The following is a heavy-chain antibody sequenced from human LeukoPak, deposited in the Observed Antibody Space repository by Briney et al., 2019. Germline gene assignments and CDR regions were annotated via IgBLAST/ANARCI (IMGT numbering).Heavy chain of an antibody. J-gene: IGHJ4*02. CDR2: IYYDGSNI. Sequence: PGRSLTLSCEASEFTFTTYGMHWVRQDPGKGLEGVAFIYYDGSNIYYADYVKGRFTISRDISKNTLYLQMDSLRAEDTAIYYCARDWKTNSFDYWGQGTLVTVSS. CDR3: ARDWKTNSFDY. CDR1: EFTFTTYG. V-gene: IGHV3-33*01. D-gene: IGHD1-1*01.